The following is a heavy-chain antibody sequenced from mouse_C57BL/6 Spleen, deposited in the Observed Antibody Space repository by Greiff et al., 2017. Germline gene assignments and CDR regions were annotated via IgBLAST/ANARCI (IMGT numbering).Heavy chain of an antibody. CDR2: INPNYGTT. Sequence: EVQRVESGPELVKPGASVKISCKASGYSFTDYNMNWVKQSNGKSLEWIGVINPNYGTTSYNQKFKGKATLTVDQSSSTAYMQLNSLTSEDSAVYYCARSQIYYDYYYAMDYWGQGTSVTVSS. D-gene: IGHD2-4*01. CDR1: GYSFTDYN. J-gene: IGHJ4*01. V-gene: IGHV1-39*01. CDR3: ARSQIYYDYYYAMDY.